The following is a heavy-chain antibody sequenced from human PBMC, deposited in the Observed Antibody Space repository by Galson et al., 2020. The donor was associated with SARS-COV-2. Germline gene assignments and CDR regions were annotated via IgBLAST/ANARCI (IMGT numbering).Heavy chain of an antibody. Sequence: ASVKVSCKVSGYTPTELSMHWVRQAPGKGLEWMGGFDPEDGETIYAQKFQGRVTMTEDTSTDTAYMELSSLRSEDTAVYYCATVEGIAVAGTPNDAFDIWGQGTMVTVSS. CDR1: GYTPTELS. D-gene: IGHD6-19*01. CDR2: FDPEDGET. CDR3: ATVEGIAVAGTPNDAFDI. J-gene: IGHJ3*02. V-gene: IGHV1-24*01.